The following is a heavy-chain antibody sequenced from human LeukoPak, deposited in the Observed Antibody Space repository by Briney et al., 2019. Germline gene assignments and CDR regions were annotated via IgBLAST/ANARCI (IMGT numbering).Heavy chain of an antibody. D-gene: IGHD3-10*01. V-gene: IGHV3-23*01. CDR2: ISGSGGST. Sequence: GGSLRLSCAASGFTFSSYAMSWGRQALGRGLECVSPISGSGGSTYYADSVKGRFTISRDNSKNTLYLQVNSLRAEDTAVYYCAKDRSYYYGSGSTFDSWGQGTLVTVSS. CDR1: GFTFSSYA. J-gene: IGHJ4*02. CDR3: AKDRSYYYGSGSTFDS.